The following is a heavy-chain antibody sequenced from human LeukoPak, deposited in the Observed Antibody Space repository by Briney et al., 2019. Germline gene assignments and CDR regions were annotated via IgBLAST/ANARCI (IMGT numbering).Heavy chain of an antibody. D-gene: IGHD4-17*01. CDR1: GYTFTSYV. Sequence: ASVKGSCKASGYTFTSYVINWVRQAPGQGLEWMGWISTYNGNTNYAQELQGRVTMTTNTSTTTAYMELRSLRSDDTAMYYCAREGPYGDYSDYWGQGTLVTVSS. V-gene: IGHV1-18*01. CDR2: ISTYNGNT. J-gene: IGHJ4*02. CDR3: AREGPYGDYSDY.